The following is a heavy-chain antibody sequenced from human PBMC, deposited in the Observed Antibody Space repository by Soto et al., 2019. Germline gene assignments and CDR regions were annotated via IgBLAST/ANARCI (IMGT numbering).Heavy chain of an antibody. V-gene: IGHV4-34*01. CDR1: GWSFSGFR. Sequence: QVQLQQWGAGLLKPSETLSLTCAVSGWSFSGFRWSYIRQSPGKGLEWIGEIDHSGITIYNPSLESRVTISLDTSRNQFSLELNAVTAADTAVYYCARRTLSMMRVAFAVWGQGTLVTVSS. CDR2: IDHSGIT. CDR3: ARRTLSMMRVAFAV. D-gene: IGHD2-15*01. J-gene: IGHJ4*02.